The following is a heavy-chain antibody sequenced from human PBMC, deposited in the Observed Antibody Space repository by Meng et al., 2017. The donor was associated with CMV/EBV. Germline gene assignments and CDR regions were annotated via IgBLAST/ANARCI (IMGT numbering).Heavy chain of an antibody. CDR2: INSDGSST. V-gene: IGHV3-74*01. CDR3: ARDDIVVPPGFDY. CDR1: GFNFSSYW. J-gene: IGHJ4*02. D-gene: IGHD2-2*01. Sequence: CAASGFNFSSYWRNWVRQATGKGLVWVSRINSDGSSTSYADSVRGRFTISRDNAKNTLYLQMNSLRAEDTAVYYCARDDIVVPPGFDYWGQGTLVTVSS.